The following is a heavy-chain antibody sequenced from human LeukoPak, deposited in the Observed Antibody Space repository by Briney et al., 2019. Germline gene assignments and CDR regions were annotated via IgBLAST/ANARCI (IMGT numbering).Heavy chain of an antibody. CDR3: ARETGGAVGSTDFDY. CDR2: ISYDGSNK. CDR1: GFTFSSYG. J-gene: IGHJ4*02. D-gene: IGHD3-10*01. V-gene: IGHV3-30*03. Sequence: PGRSLRLSCAASGFTFSSYGMHWVRQAPGKGLEWVAVISYDGSNKYYADSVKGRFAISRDNSKNTLYLQMNSLRAEDTAVYYCARETGGAVGSTDFDYWGQGTLVTVSS.